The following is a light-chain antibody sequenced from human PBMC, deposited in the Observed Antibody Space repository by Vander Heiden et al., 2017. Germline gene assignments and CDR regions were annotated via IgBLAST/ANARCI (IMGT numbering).Light chain of an antibody. Sequence: DIVMTQSPDSLAVSLGERATINCKSSQSVLYSSNNKNYLAWYQQKPGQPPKLLIYWASTRESGVPDRFSGSGSRTDFTLTISSLQAEDVAVYYCQQDDSTPRTFGQGTKVEIK. CDR1: QSVLYSSNNKNY. CDR2: WAS. CDR3: QQDDSTPRT. V-gene: IGKV4-1*01. J-gene: IGKJ1*01.